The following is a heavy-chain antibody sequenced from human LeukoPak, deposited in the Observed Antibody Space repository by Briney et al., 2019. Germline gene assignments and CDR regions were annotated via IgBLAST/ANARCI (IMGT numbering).Heavy chain of an antibody. Sequence: PSETLSLTCGVSGGSISSYYWSWIRQPPGKGLEWIGYIYYSGSTNYNPSLKSRVTISVDTSKNQFSLKLSSVTAADTAVYYCARHLPYCTNGVCYEDAFDIWGQGTMVTVSS. CDR3: ARHLPYCTNGVCYEDAFDI. D-gene: IGHD2-8*01. V-gene: IGHV4-59*08. CDR1: GGSISSYY. J-gene: IGHJ3*02. CDR2: IYYSGST.